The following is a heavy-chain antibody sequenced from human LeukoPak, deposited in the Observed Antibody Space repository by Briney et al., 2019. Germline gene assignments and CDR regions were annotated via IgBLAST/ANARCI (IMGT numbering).Heavy chain of an antibody. CDR1: GFTFSSYE. CDR2: ISRCGSTI. J-gene: IGHJ4*02. CDR3: ARDRGIAVADTRGYFDY. D-gene: IGHD6-19*01. Sequence: GGSLRLSCAASGFTFSSYEMKCVRQAPGKGLEWVSYISRCGSTIYYADSVKGRFTISRDNAKNSLYLQMNSLRAEDTAVYYCARDRGIAVADTRGYFDYWGQGTLVTVSS. V-gene: IGHV3-48*03.